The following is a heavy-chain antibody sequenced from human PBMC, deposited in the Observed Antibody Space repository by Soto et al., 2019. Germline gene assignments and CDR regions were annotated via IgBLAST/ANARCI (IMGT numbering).Heavy chain of an antibody. D-gene: IGHD6-13*01. CDR3: AKVRGSSQGY. CDR1: GFTFSSYG. CDR2: ISYEGSKK. Sequence: PGGSLRLSCAASGFTFSSYGMHWVRQAPGKGLEWVAVISYEGSKKKYAEYVKGQINNSRDNSKNTLYLQMNSLRAEDTAVYYCAKVRGSSQGYWGQGTLVTVSS. J-gene: IGHJ4*02. V-gene: IGHV3-30*18.